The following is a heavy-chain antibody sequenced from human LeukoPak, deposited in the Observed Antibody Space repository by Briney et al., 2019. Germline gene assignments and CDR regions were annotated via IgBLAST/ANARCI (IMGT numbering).Heavy chain of an antibody. CDR2: IYYSGST. CDR1: GGSISSSSYY. D-gene: IGHD4-23*01. Sequence: KTSETLSLTCTVSGGSISSSSYYWGWIRQPPGKGLEWIGSIYYSGSTYYNPSLKSRVTISVDTSKNQFSLKLSSVTAADTAVYYCARDSYYGGNPGGYWGQGTLVTVSS. J-gene: IGHJ4*02. V-gene: IGHV4-39*07. CDR3: ARDSYYGGNPGGY.